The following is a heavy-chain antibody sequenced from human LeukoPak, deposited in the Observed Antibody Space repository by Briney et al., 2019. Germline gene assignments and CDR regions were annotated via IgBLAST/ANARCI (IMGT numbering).Heavy chain of an antibody. CDR2: IYYSGST. J-gene: IGHJ6*03. V-gene: IGHV4-59*11. D-gene: IGHD2-15*01. Sequence: RPSETLSLTCTVSGGSISSHYWSWIRQPPGKGLEWIGYIYYSGSTNYNPSLKSRVTISVDTSKNQFSLKLSSVTAADTAVYYCARVVVAGYMDVWGKGTTVTVSS. CDR1: GGSISSHY. CDR3: ARVVVAGYMDV.